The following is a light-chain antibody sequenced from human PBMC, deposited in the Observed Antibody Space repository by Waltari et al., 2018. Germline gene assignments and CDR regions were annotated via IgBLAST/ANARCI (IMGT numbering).Light chain of an antibody. CDR2: DGF. V-gene: IGKV3-11*01. J-gene: IGKJ4*01. Sequence: EIVLTPSPATLSLSPGERATLSCMASQNIRSYLVWYQQRHGQAPRLLIYDGFTRATGIPARFSGSGSGTDFTLTISSLEPEDFAVYYCQQRSDWPLTFGGGTKVDIK. CDR3: QQRSDWPLT. CDR1: QNIRSY.